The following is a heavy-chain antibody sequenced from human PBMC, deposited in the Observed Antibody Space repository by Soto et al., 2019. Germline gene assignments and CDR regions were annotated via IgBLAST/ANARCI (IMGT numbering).Heavy chain of an antibody. CDR1: GGTFSSYA. V-gene: IGHV1-69*01. CDR3: ARDHVADSYGSSGWGY. J-gene: IGHJ4*02. D-gene: IGHD5-18*01. CDR2: IIPIFGTA. Sequence: QVQLVQSGAEVKKPGSSVKVSCKASGGTFSSYAISWVRQAPGQGLEWMGGIIPIFGTANYAQKFQGRVTSTADESTSTAYMELSSLRSEDTAVYYCARDHVADSYGSSGWGYWGQGTLVTVSS.